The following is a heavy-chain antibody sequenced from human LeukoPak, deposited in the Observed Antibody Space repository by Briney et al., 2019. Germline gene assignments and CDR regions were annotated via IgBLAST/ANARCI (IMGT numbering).Heavy chain of an antibody. J-gene: IGHJ6*02. Sequence: SETLSLTCAVYGGSFSGYYWSWIRQPPGKGLEWIGEINHSGSTNYNPSLKSRVTISVDTSKNQFSLKLSSVTAADAAVYYCARDCWQWLAPSKYYYYGMGVWGQGTTVTVSS. V-gene: IGHV4-34*01. D-gene: IGHD6-19*01. CDR3: ARDCWQWLAPSKYYYYGMGV. CDR2: INHSGST. CDR1: GGSFSGYY.